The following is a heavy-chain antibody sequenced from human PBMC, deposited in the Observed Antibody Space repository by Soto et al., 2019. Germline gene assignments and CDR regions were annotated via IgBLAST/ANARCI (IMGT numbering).Heavy chain of an antibody. V-gene: IGHV3-21*01. D-gene: IGHD3-22*01. CDR3: ARYDSSGYYWPYYYYGMDV. CDR2: ISSSSSYI. Sequence: GGSLRLSCAASGFTFSTYSMNWVRQAPGKGLEWVSSISSSSSYIYYADSVEGRFTISRDNAKNSLYLQMNSLRAEDTAVYYCARYDSSGYYWPYYYYGMDVWGQGTMVTVSS. CDR1: GFTFSTYS. J-gene: IGHJ6*02.